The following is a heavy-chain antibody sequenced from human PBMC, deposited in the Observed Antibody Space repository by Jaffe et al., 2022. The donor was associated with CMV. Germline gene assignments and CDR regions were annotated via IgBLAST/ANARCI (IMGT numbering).Heavy chain of an antibody. CDR3: AGTYYYDSSGYRV. CDR2: IYYSGST. J-gene: IGHJ4*02. Sequence: QVQLQESGPGLVKPSETLSLTCTVSGGSISSYYWSWIRQPPGKGLEWIGYIYYSGSTNYNPSLKSRVTISVDTSKNQFSLKLSSVTAADTAVYYCAGTYYYDSSGYRVWGQGTLVTVSS. CDR1: GGSISSYY. V-gene: IGHV4-59*01. D-gene: IGHD3-22*01.